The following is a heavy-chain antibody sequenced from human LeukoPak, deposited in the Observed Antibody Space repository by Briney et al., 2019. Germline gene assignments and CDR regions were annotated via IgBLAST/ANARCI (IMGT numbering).Heavy chain of an antibody. J-gene: IGHJ4*02. V-gene: IGHV3-21*01. CDR1: GFTFSSYS. Sequence: KSGGSLRLSCAASGFTFSSYSMNWVRQAPGKGLEWVSSISSSSSYIYYADSMKGRFTISRDNAKNSLYLQMNSLRAEDTAVYYCARGGDIVATINYFDYWGQGTLVTVSS. CDR3: ARGGDIVATINYFDY. D-gene: IGHD5-12*01. CDR2: ISSSSSYI.